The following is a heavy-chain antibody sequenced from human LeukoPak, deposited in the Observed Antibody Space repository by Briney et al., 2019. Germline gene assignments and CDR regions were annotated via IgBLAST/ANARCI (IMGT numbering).Heavy chain of an antibody. CDR1: GYTFTSYD. J-gene: IGHJ5*02. V-gene: IGHV1-8*01. CDR2: MNPNSGNT. Sequence: GASVKVSCKASGYTFTSYDINWVRQATGQGLEWMGWMNPNSGNTGYAQKFQGRVTMTRNTSISTAYMELSSLRSEDTAVYHCARGYVGATEYWFDPWGQGTLVTVSS. D-gene: IGHD1-26*01. CDR3: ARGYVGATEYWFDP.